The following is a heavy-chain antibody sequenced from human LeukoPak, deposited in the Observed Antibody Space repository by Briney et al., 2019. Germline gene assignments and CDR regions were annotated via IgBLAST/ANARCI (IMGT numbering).Heavy chain of an antibody. D-gene: IGHD1-7*01. CDR2: IFIGGNT. J-gene: IGHJ1*01. V-gene: IGHV3-53*01. CDR1: GLVVSSNY. CDR3: AGGSSADWNSEYFQH. Sequence: GGSLRLSCAASGLVVSSNYMTWVRQAPGKGLEWVSLIFIGGNTHYADSVRGRFTISRDNSKNTLNLQMNSLRAEDTAVYYCAGGSSADWNSEYFQHWGQGTLVTVSS.